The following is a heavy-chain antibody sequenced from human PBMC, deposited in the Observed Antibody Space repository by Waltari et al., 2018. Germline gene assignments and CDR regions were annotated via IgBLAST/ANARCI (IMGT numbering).Heavy chain of an antibody. Sequence: EVQLVESGGGLVKPGGSLRLSCAASGFTFSSYSMNWVRQAPGKGREWVSSISSSSSYIYYADSVKGRFTISRDNAKNSLYLQMNSLRAEDTAVYYCAIFLGSSWSPFDYWGQGTLVTVSS. D-gene: IGHD6-13*01. CDR1: GFTFSSYS. CDR3: AIFLGSSWSPFDY. J-gene: IGHJ4*02. CDR2: ISSSSSYI. V-gene: IGHV3-21*01.